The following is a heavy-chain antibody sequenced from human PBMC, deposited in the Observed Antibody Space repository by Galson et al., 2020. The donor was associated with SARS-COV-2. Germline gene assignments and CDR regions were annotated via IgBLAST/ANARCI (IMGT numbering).Heavy chain of an antibody. J-gene: IGHJ4*02. V-gene: IGHV3-64D*09. Sequence: GESLKLSCSASGFIFRDYAMHWVRQAPGEGLQHVSALSPTGGTSFYADSVTGRFTMSRDNSKNTFYLQMTGLRVEDTGFYHCLAYSSTRHNYWGQGTLVTVSS. CDR2: LSPTGGTS. CDR1: GFIFRDYA. D-gene: IGHD2-2*01. CDR3: LAYSSTRHNY.